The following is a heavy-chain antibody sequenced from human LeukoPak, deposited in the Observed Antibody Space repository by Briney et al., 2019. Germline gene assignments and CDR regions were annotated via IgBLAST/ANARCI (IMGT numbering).Heavy chain of an antibody. V-gene: IGHV4-34*01. J-gene: IGHJ4*02. CDR1: GGSFSGFY. CDR3: ALGQWEPKGAY. D-gene: IGHD1-26*01. Sequence: PSETLSLTCAVYGGSFSGFYWNWIRQPPGKGLEWIGEINHSGTTTYNSSLKSRVTISLGTSRNQFSLRLRSVTAADTAIYYCALGQWEPKGAYWGQGTLVTISS. CDR2: INHSGTT.